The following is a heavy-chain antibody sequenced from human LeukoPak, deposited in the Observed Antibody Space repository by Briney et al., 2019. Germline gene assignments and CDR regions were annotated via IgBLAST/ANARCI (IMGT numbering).Heavy chain of an antibody. J-gene: IGHJ4*02. V-gene: IGHV3-30-3*01. Sequence: GGSLRLSCAASGFIFSNYVMHWVRQAPGKGLEWVAVISYDGSNKYYADSVKGRFTISRDNSKNTLYLQMNSLRAEDTAVYCCARARGSSGPVFDYWGQGTLVTASS. CDR2: ISYDGSNK. CDR1: GFIFSNYV. CDR3: ARARGSSGPVFDY. D-gene: IGHD6-19*01.